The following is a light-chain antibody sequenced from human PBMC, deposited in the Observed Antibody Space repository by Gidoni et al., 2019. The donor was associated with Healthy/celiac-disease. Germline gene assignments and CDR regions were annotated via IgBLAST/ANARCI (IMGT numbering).Light chain of an antibody. J-gene: IGKJ4*01. V-gene: IGKV1-8*01. CDR3: QQYYSYPLT. Sequence: AIRMTQSPSSFSASTGDRVTITCRASQGISSYLAWYQQKPGKAPKLLIYAASTLQSGVTSRFSGSGSGTDFTLTISCLQSEYFATYYCQQYYSYPLTFGGGTKVEIK. CDR2: AAS. CDR1: QGISSY.